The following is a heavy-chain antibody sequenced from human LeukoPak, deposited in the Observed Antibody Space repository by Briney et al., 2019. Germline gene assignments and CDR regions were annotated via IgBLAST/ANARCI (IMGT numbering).Heavy chain of an antibody. Sequence: SVKVSCKASGYSFNMYVISWVRQAPGQGLEWMGWINPNSADTGYAQKFQGRVTMTRDMSISTIYMELTRLRSDDTALYYCARWDGYSSSPDYWGQGTLVTVSS. J-gene: IGHJ4*02. CDR1: GYSFNMYV. CDR3: ARWDGYSSSPDY. D-gene: IGHD6-13*01. CDR2: INPNSADT. V-gene: IGHV1-2*02.